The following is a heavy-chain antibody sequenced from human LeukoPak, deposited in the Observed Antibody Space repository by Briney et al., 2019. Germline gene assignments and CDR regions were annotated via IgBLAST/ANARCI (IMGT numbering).Heavy chain of an antibody. Sequence: SQTLSLTCAISGDSVSSNSAAWNWIRQSPSRGLEWLGRTYYRSKWYNDYAVSVKSRITINQDTSKDQFSLQLNSVTPEDTAVYYCARESVTGTVWLIDYWGQGTLVTVSS. J-gene: IGHJ4*02. CDR3: ARESVTGTVWLIDY. CDR1: GDSVSSNSAA. CDR2: TYYRSKWYN. D-gene: IGHD1-20*01. V-gene: IGHV6-1*01.